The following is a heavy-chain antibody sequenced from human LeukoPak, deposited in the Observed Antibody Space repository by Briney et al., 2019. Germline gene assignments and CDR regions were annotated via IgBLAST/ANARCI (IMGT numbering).Heavy chain of an antibody. D-gene: IGHD3-22*01. J-gene: IGHJ4*02. Sequence: PSETLSLTCAVYGGSFSGYYWSWIRQPPGKGLEWIGEINHSGSTNHNPSLKSRVTISVDTSKNQFSLKLSSVTAADTAVYYCARGTVSSGYSGPFDYWGQGTLVTVSS. V-gene: IGHV4-34*01. CDR1: GGSFSGYY. CDR2: INHSGST. CDR3: ARGTVSSGYSGPFDY.